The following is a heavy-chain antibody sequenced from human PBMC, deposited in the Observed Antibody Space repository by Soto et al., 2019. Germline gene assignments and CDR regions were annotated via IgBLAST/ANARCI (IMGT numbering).Heavy chain of an antibody. CDR3: AQHSSSGRYYYYGMDV. V-gene: IGHV1-69*12. D-gene: IGHD6-6*01. CDR2: IIPIFGTA. J-gene: IGHJ6*02. CDR1: GGTFSSYA. Sequence: QVQLVQSGAAVKKPGSSVKVSCKASGGTFSSYAISWVRQAPGQGLEWMGGIIPIFGTANYAQKFQGRVTITADESTRTAYMELSSLRSEDTAVYYCAQHSSSGRYYYYGMDVWGQGTTVTVSS.